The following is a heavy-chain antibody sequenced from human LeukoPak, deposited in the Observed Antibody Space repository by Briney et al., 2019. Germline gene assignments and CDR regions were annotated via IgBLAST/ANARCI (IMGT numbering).Heavy chain of an antibody. Sequence: SETLSLTCTVSGGSISSTDYHWGWIRQPPGKGLEWIGYIYYSGSTNYNPSLKSRVTISVDTSKNQFSLKLCSVTAAGTAVYYCARLIAAAGLNWFDHWGQGTLVTVSS. J-gene: IGHJ5*02. D-gene: IGHD6-13*01. CDR2: IYYSGST. CDR3: ARLIAAAGLNWFDH. V-gene: IGHV4-61*05. CDR1: GGSISSTDYH.